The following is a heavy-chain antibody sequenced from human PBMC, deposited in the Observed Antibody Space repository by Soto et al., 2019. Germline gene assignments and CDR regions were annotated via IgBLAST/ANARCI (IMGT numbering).Heavy chain of an antibody. D-gene: IGHD6-19*01. CDR1: GFTFSSYG. CDR3: ARESHSSGWDLDY. CDR2: IWYDGSNK. Sequence: GGSLRLSCAASGFTFSSYGMHWVRQAPGKGLEWVAVIWYDGSNKYYADSVKGRFTISRDNSKNTLYLQMNSLRAEDTAVYYCARESHSSGWDLDYWGQGTLVTVSS. V-gene: IGHV3-33*01. J-gene: IGHJ4*02.